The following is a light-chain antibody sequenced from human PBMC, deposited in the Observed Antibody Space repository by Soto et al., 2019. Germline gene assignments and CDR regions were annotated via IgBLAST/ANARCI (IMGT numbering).Light chain of an antibody. Sequence: ETVLTQSPGTLSLSPGERATLSCRASQSVAISYLAWYQQKPGQAPRLLIYGASSRATGVPDRFSGSGSGTDFTLTISRLEPEDFAVYYRQQYGRSPWTFGQGTKVEIK. CDR3: QQYGRSPWT. V-gene: IGKV3-20*01. J-gene: IGKJ1*01. CDR2: GAS. CDR1: QSVAISY.